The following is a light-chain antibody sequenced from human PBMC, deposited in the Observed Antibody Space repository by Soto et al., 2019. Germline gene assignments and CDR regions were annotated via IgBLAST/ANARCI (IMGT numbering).Light chain of an antibody. CDR1: SSDVGGYNY. CDR3: CSYAGSYTFVV. Sequence: QSVLTQPRSVSGSAGRSVTISCTGSSSDVGGYNYVSWYQQHPGKAPKLMIYDVSKRPSGVPDRFSGSKSGNTASLTISGLQAEDEAYYYCCSYAGSYTFVVFGGGTKLTV. J-gene: IGLJ2*01. CDR2: DVS. V-gene: IGLV2-11*01.